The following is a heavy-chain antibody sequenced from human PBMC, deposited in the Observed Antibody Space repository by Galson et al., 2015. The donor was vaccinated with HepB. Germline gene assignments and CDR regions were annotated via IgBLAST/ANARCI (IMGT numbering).Heavy chain of an antibody. CDR1: GYPFTKYH. J-gene: IGHJ4*02. Sequence: SVKVSCKASGYPFTKYHVHWVRQAPGQGLEWIGKDSFNGESTNYAQKFQGRLTMTRDTPTNTVYMELSSLTSEDAAIYFCARDSSDWSLDYWGQGTLVTVSS. CDR2: DSFNGEST. V-gene: IGHV1-46*01. CDR3: ARDSSDWSLDY. D-gene: IGHD6-19*01.